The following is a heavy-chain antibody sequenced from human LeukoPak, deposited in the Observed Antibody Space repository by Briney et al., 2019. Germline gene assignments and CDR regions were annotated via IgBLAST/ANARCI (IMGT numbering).Heavy chain of an antibody. CDR1: GFTFSSYS. Sequence: GGSLRLSCAASGFTFSSYSMNWVRQAPGKGLEWVSSISSSSSYIYYADSVKGRFTISRDNAKNSLYLQMNSLRAEDTAVYYCARGDGDLYYFDYWGQGTLVTVSS. CDR3: ARGDGDLYYFDY. CDR2: ISSSSSYI. J-gene: IGHJ4*02. V-gene: IGHV3-21*01. D-gene: IGHD5-24*01.